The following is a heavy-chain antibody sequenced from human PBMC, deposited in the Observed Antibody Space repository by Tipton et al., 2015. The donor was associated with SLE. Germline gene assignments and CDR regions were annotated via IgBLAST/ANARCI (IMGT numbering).Heavy chain of an antibody. CDR1: GFTFSSFA. V-gene: IGHV3-23*03. CDR2: LYSAGSS. Sequence: SLRLSCAASGFTFSSFAMAWVRQAPGKGLEWVSILYSAGSSYQADSVRGRFSISRDTSRDTLYLQMHSLTAEDTAIYYCARSPYSGSGSFRTYYFDIWGQGTLVTVSS. J-gene: IGHJ4*02. D-gene: IGHD3-10*01. CDR3: ARSPYSGSGSFRTYYFDI.